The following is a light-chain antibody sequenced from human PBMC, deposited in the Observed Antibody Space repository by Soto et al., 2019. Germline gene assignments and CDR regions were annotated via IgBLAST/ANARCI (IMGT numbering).Light chain of an antibody. CDR2: AAS. CDR3: QQYGSSPYT. Sequence: EIVLTQSPGTLSLSPGERATLSCRASQSVSSSYLAWYQQKPCQAPRLLIFAASSRATGIPDRFSGSGSGTAFTLTVSRLEPEDFAVYFCQQYGSSPYTFGQGTKLEI. V-gene: IGKV3-20*01. J-gene: IGKJ2*01. CDR1: QSVSSSY.